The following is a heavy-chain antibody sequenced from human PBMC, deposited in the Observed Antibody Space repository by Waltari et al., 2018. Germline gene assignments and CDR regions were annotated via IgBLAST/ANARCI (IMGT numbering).Heavy chain of an antibody. CDR2: INPNSGDT. Sequence: QVQLVQSGAEMKKPGASVKVSCKASGYTFTGYYIQWGRRAPGQGLEWMGRINPNSGDTNYAQKFQGRVTLTRDTSINTAYMELSSLKSDDTAVYYCARDLGSDYGNRDYWGQGTLVTVPS. CDR1: GYTFTGYY. V-gene: IGHV1-2*06. CDR3: ARDLGSDYGNRDY. J-gene: IGHJ4*02. D-gene: IGHD4-17*01.